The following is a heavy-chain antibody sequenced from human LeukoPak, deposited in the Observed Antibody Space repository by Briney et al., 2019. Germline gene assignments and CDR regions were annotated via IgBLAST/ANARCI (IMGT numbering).Heavy chain of an antibody. CDR3: ARDRYSSRGDY. Sequence: ASVKVSCKASGYTFTGYYMHWVRQAPGQGLEWMGWISAYNGNTNYAQKLQGRVTMTTDTSTSTAYMELRSLRSDDTAVYYCARDRYSSRGDYWGQGTLVTVSS. CDR2: ISAYNGNT. D-gene: IGHD6-13*01. J-gene: IGHJ4*02. V-gene: IGHV1-18*04. CDR1: GYTFTGYY.